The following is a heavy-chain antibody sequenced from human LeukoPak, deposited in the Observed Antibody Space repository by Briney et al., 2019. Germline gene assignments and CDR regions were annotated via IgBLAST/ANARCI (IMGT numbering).Heavy chain of an antibody. J-gene: IGHJ4*02. Sequence: GGSLRLSCVASGFTFKGYHMNWVRQAPGKGLEWLSGITSGASVIYYADSVKGRFTISRDDAKNSVFLQMSVLTVDDTAVYYCARKRLADLGDDTSFGGTPFDSWGQGTLVIVSS. CDR3: ARKRLADLGDDTSFGGTPFDS. CDR2: ITSGASVI. D-gene: IGHD3-16*01. CDR1: GFTFKGYH. V-gene: IGHV3-48*03.